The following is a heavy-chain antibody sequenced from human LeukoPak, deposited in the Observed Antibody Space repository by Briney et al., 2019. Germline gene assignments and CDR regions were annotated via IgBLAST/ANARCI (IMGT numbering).Heavy chain of an antibody. J-gene: IGHJ4*02. CDR3: ASGGSSWYDY. D-gene: IGHD6-13*01. CDR1: EYTFTSYA. Sequence: ASVTVSCKASEYTFTSYAMNWVRQAPGQGLEWVGWINTNTGNPTYARGFTGRFVFSLDTSVNTAYLEISSLKGEDSAVYYCASGGSSWYDYWGQGTLVTVSS. CDR2: INTNTGNP. V-gene: IGHV7-4-1*02.